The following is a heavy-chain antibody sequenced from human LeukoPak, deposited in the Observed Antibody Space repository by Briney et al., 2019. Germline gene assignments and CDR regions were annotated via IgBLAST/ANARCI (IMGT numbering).Heavy chain of an antibody. CDR2: IYSGGST. J-gene: IGHJ6*02. D-gene: IGHD3-10*01. V-gene: IGHV3-53*01. CDR3: AREWAGYYGSETYYYYYGMDV. CDR1: GFTVSSNY. Sequence: PGGSLRLSCAASGFTVSSNYMSWVRQAPGKGLEWVSVIYSGGSTYYADSVKGRFTISRDNSKNTLYLQMNSLRAEDTAVYYCAREWAGYYGSETYYYYYGMDVWGQGTTVTVSS.